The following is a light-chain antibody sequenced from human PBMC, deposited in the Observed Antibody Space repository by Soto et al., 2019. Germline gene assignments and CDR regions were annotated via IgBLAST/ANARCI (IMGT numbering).Light chain of an antibody. CDR1: RPDVGCYNY. CDR3: SSYTTSSSRQIV. J-gene: IGLJ1*01. CDR2: DVT. Sequence: LPAPWSWVAGPLDSIFFPGTRPDVGCYNYVSWYQHHPGKAPKLIIYDVTNRPSGASNPFSGSKSGNTASLTISGLQPEDEADYYCSSYTTSSSRQIVFGTGTKVTGL. V-gene: IGLV2-14*03.